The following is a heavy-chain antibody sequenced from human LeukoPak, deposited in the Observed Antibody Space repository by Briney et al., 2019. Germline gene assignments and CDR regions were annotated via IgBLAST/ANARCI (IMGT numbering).Heavy chain of an antibody. J-gene: IGHJ5*02. CDR2: IKQDGSEK. Sequence: GGSLRLSCAASGFTVSSNYMSWVRQAPGKGLEWVANIKQDGSEKYYVDSVKGRFTISRDNARNSLYLQMNSLRAEDTAVYYCASQRDGYNSWFDPWGQGTLVTVSS. CDR3: ASQRDGYNSWFDP. D-gene: IGHD5-24*01. V-gene: IGHV3-7*03. CDR1: GFTVSSNY.